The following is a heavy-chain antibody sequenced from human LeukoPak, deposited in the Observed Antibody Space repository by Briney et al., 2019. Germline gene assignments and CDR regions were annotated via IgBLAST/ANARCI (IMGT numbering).Heavy chain of an antibody. D-gene: IGHD1-20*01. Sequence: APVKVSCKASGGTFSSYAISWVRQAPGQGLEWMGGIIPIFGTANYAQNFQGWVTMTRDMSISTAYMELSRLRSDDTAVYYCARGDLTGTRIYYYGMDVWGQGTTVTVSS. J-gene: IGHJ6*02. CDR1: GGTFSSYA. CDR3: ARGDLTGTRIYYYGMDV. V-gene: IGHV1-69*05. CDR2: IIPIFGTA.